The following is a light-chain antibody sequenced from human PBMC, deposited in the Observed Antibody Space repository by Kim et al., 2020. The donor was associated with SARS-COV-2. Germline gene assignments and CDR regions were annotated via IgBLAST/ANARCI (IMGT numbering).Light chain of an antibody. CDR3: RAWDSSNVV. Sequence: SYELTQPPSVSVSPRQTASITCTGDTWGDKYACWYQQTPRQSPILVIYQDSKRPAGLPERFSGSNSRNTATLTISGTQAMDEAAYYCRAWDSSNVVFGGGTQLTVL. V-gene: IGLV3-1*01. J-gene: IGLJ2*01. CDR1: TWGDKY. CDR2: QDS.